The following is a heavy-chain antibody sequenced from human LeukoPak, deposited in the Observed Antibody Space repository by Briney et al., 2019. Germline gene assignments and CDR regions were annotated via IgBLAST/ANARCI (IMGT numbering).Heavy chain of an antibody. CDR2: ITSSGSAK. D-gene: IGHD1-26*01. Sequence: GGSLRLSGAASGSTFSTYEMNWVRQAPGQGLEWLSYITSSGSAKYHADSVKGRFTISRDNAKNSLYLQMNSLRAEDTAVYYCARVRAGTYGLHAFDIWGQGTMVTVSS. CDR1: GSTFSTYE. V-gene: IGHV3-48*03. J-gene: IGHJ3*02. CDR3: ARVRAGTYGLHAFDI.